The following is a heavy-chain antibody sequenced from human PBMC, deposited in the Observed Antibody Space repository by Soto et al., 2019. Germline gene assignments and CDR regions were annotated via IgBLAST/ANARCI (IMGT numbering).Heavy chain of an antibody. J-gene: IGHJ4*02. CDR2: VYHTGST. CDR1: GGSISSTNW. CDR3: ATLPPRIVVVVLPIPS. V-gene: IGHV4-4*02. Sequence: QVQLQQSGPRLARPSGTLSLTCVVSGGSISSTNWWTWVRQIPGKGLEWIGEVYHTGSTKYTPSLTKRVTISLDKSTTQFALNRKAVTAADPAVYHCATLPPRIVVVVLPIPSWGQGTLVTVSS. D-gene: IGHD2-15*01.